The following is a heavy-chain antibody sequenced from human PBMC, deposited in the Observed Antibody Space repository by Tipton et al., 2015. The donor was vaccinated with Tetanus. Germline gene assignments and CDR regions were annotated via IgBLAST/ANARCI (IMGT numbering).Heavy chain of an antibody. V-gene: IGHV1-2*02. D-gene: IGHD6-13*01. CDR1: GYTFTGYY. CDR3: ARGSSQQLLTDWFDP. J-gene: IGHJ5*02. Sequence: QSGAEVKKPGASVKVSCKASGYTFTGYYMHWVRQAPGQGLEWMGWVNPNSGGTNYAQKFQGRVTMTRDTSISTAYMELSRLRSDDTAVYYCARGSSQQLLTDWFDPWGQGTLVTVSS. CDR2: VNPNSGGT.